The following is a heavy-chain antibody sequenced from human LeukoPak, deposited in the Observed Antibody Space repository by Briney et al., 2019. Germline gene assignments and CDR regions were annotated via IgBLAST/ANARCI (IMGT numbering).Heavy chain of an antibody. Sequence: QSGRSLRLSCAASGFIFSSYWMHWVRQAPGKGLVWVSRINSDGSSTSYADSVKGRFTISRDNAKNTLYLQMNSLRAEDTAVYYCARGYCSGGSCYSLFDYWGQGTLVTVSS. V-gene: IGHV3-74*01. CDR2: INSDGSST. J-gene: IGHJ4*02. CDR3: ARGYCSGGSCYSLFDY. CDR1: GFIFSSYW. D-gene: IGHD2-15*01.